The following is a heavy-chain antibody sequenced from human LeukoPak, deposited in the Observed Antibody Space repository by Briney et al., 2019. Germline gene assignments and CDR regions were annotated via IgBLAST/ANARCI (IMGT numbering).Heavy chain of an antibody. CDR3: ARGGGYSYGYAFDI. J-gene: IGHJ3*02. CDR1: GGSVSSGSYY. V-gene: IGHV4-61*01. CDR2: IYYSRGT. D-gene: IGHD5-18*01. Sequence: SGTLSLTCTVSGGSVSSGSYYWSWIRQPPGKGLEWIGYIYYSRGTNYNPSLKSRVTISIDTSKNQFSLKLSSVTAADTAVFYCARGGGYSYGYAFDIWGQGTMVTVS.